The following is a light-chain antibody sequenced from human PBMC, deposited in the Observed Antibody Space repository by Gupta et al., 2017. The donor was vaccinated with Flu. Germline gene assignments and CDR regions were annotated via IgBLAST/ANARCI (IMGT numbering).Light chain of an antibody. CDR1: SSNIGSNY. V-gene: IGLV1-47*01. CDR3: AAWDDSLSGPNWV. J-gene: IGLJ3*02. CDR2: RNN. Sequence: QSVLTQPPSASGTPGQRVTISCSGSSSNIGSNYVYWDQQLPGTAPKLLIFRNNQRPSGVPCRFSGSKAGTLASLAISWLRAEDEADYYWAAWDDSLSGPNWVFGGGTKLTVL.